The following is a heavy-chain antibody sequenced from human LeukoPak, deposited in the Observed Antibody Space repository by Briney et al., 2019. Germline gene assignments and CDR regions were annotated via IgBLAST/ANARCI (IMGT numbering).Heavy chain of an antibody. CDR1: GDSLSSGPYF. Sequence: SETLSLTCTVSGDSLSSGPYFWNWVRQPAGKGLEWIGEIYHSGSTNYNPSLKSRVTISVDKSKNQFSLKLSSVTAADTAVYYCARVRVDILTGYPNWFDPWGQGTLVTVSS. CDR3: ARVRVDILTGYPNWFDP. V-gene: IGHV4-61*10. D-gene: IGHD3-9*01. J-gene: IGHJ5*02. CDR2: IYHSGST.